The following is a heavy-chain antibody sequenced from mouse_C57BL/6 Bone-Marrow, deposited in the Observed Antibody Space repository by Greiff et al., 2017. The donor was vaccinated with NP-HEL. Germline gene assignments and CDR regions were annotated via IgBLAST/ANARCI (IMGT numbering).Heavy chain of an antibody. V-gene: IGHV1-59*01. J-gene: IGHJ4*01. Sequence: QVQLQQPGAELVRPGTSVKLSCKASGYTFTSYWMHWVKQRPGQGLEWIGVIDPSDSYTNYNQKFKGKATLTVDTSSSTAYMQLSSLTSEDSAVYYCARLGDYDEGDAMDYGGQGTSVTVSS. CDR1: GYTFTSYW. CDR2: IDPSDSYT. CDR3: ARLGDYDEGDAMDY. D-gene: IGHD2-4*01.